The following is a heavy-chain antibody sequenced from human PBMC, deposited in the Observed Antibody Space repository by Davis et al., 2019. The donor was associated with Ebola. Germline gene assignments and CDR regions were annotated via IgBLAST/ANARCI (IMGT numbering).Heavy chain of an antibody. V-gene: IGHV4-61*08. D-gene: IGHD1-26*01. CDR3: ARGRFNNYYLDYFDY. Sequence: SETLSLTCPVSGGSVSSGGYYWNWIRQPPGKGLEWIGHMYSSGRPNYNSSLKSRVTLSVDTSKNQFSLKLSSVTAADTAVYYCARGRFNNYYLDYFDYWGHGSLVTVYS. J-gene: IGHJ4*01. CDR2: MYSSGRP. CDR1: GGSVSSGGYY.